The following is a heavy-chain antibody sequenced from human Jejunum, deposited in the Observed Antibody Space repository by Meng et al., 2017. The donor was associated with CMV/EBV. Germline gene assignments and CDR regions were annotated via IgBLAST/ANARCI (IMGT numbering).Heavy chain of an antibody. Sequence: FSNYWMGWVRQAPGKGLEWVANIKQDGDEEYYVDSVKGRFTISRDNAKNSLYLQMNSLRAEDTAVYYCARDRYSYGRYYYYYAMDVWGQGTTVTVSS. V-gene: IGHV3-7*01. CDR1: FSNYW. CDR2: IKQDGDEE. J-gene: IGHJ6*02. D-gene: IGHD5-18*01. CDR3: ARDRYSYGRYYYYYAMDV.